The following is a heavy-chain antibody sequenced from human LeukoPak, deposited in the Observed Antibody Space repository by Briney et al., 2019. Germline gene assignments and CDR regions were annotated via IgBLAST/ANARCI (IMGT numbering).Heavy chain of an antibody. V-gene: IGHV3-9*03. CDR1: GFTFDDYD. CDR2: ISWNSGSI. J-gene: IGHJ4*02. CDR3: AKGSAGHVLLWFGELWGPFDY. Sequence: GGSLRLSCAASGFTFDDYDMHWVRQAPGKGLEWVSGISWNSGSIGYADSVKGRFTISRDNAKNSLYLQMNSLRAEDMALYYCAKGSAGHVLLWFGELWGPFDYWGQGTLVTVSS. D-gene: IGHD3-10*01.